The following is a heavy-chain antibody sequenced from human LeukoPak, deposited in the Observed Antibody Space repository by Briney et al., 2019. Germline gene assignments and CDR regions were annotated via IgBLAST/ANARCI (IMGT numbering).Heavy chain of an antibody. CDR1: GYTFTGYH. CDR3: ARDQGSLSRSWYTGY. J-gene: IGHJ4*02. Sequence: ASVTVSCKASGYTFTGYHIHWLRQAPGQGLEWMGRINPTTGNTNFAQKFQGRVTMTRDTSITTAYMEVSSLRPDDTAMYFCARDQGSLSRSWYTGYWGQGTQVTVSS. V-gene: IGHV1-2*06. D-gene: IGHD6-13*01. CDR2: INPTTGNT.